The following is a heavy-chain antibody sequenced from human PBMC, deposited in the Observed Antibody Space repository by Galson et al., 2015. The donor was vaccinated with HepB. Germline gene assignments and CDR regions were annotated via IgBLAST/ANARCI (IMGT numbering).Heavy chain of an antibody. CDR1: GFTFSSFA. V-gene: IGHV3-30*18. J-gene: IGHJ4*02. Sequence: SLRLSCAASGFTFSSFAMHWVRQAPGKGLEWVAFITYDGRNGYYADSVKGRFTISRDNSKNTVYLQMHSLRTEDTAVYYCAKEMDTIPFPFFDQWGQGTLVTVSS. D-gene: IGHD5-24*01. CDR2: ITYDGRNG. CDR3: AKEMDTIPFPFFDQ.